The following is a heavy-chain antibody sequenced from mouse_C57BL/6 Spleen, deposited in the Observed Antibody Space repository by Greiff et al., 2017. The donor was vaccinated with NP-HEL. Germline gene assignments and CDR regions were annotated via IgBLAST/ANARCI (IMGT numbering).Heavy chain of an antibody. D-gene: IGHD4-1*01. CDR2: ISSGSSTI. Sequence: EVNLVESGGGLVKPGGSLKLSCAASGFTFSDYGMHWVRQAPEKGLEWVAYISSGSSTIYYADTVKGRFTISRDNAKNTLFLQMTSLRSEDTAMYYCARDWEDAMDYWGQGTSVTVSS. CDR3: ARDWEDAMDY. V-gene: IGHV5-17*01. CDR1: GFTFSDYG. J-gene: IGHJ4*01.